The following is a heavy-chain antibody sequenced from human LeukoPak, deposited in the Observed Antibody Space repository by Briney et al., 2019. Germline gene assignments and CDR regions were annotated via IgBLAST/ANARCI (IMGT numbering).Heavy chain of an antibody. CDR3: AKDSSVPYGITE. V-gene: IGHV3-23*01. CDR1: GFTFSKYA. J-gene: IGHJ4*02. CDR2: ISPSDGNT. Sequence: PGGSLRLSCAASGFTFSKYAMSWVRQAPGKRLEWVSAISPSDGNTFYADSVKGRFTISRDNSKNTLSLQMNSLRAEDTALYYCAKDSSVPYGITEWGQGTLVTVSS. D-gene: IGHD4-17*01.